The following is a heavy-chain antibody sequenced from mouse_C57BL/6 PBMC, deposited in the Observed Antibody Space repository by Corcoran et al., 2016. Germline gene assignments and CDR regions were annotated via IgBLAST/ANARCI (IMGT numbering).Heavy chain of an antibody. Sequence: QIQLVQSGPELKKPGETVKISCKASGYTFTTYGMSWVKQAPGKGLKWMGWINTYSGVPTYADDFKGRFALSLETSASTAYLQINNLKNEDTATYFCARQSQAWFAYWGQGTLVTVSA. CDR3: ARQSQAWFAY. CDR2: INTYSGVP. V-gene: IGHV9-3*01. CDR1: GYTFTTYG. J-gene: IGHJ3*01.